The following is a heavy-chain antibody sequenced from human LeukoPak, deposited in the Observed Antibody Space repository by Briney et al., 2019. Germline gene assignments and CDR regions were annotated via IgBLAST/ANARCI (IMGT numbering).Heavy chain of an antibody. Sequence: GGPLRLSCAVSGFTFSDYWMNWVRQAPGKGLEWVASIHLNGGEKSYVDSVKGRFTISRDNPKNSLYLQMSSLRAEDTGVYYCARDGAAAGLYFDLWGQGTLVTVSS. V-gene: IGHV3-7*01. J-gene: IGHJ4*01. CDR3: ARDGAAAGLYFDL. D-gene: IGHD6-13*01. CDR2: IHLNGGEK. CDR1: GFTFSDYW.